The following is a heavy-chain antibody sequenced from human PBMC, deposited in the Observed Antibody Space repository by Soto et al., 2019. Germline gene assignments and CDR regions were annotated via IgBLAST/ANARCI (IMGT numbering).Heavy chain of an antibody. D-gene: IGHD2-21*02. CDR2: IFYNGSP. Sequence: QVQLQESGPGLVKASETLSLTCTVSGGSISTLHWSWIRQPPGKGLEWIAYIFYNGSPNYNPSLKSRXXIXLXXSKNQFSLKLSSVTAADTAVYYCARQVTGIHTFDVWGQGAAVTVSS. CDR3: ARQVTGIHTFDV. J-gene: IGHJ3*01. CDR1: GGSISTLH. V-gene: IGHV4-59*01.